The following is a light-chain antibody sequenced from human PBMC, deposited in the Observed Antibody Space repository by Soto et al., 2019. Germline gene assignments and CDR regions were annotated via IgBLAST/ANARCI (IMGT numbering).Light chain of an antibody. CDR3: SSYTGSSTLVV. CDR1: SSDVGGYNY. V-gene: IGLV2-14*01. Sequence: QSALTQPASVSGSPGQSITISCTGTSSDVGGYNYVSWYQQHPGKAPKVMIYDVSNRPLGVSNRFSGSKSGNTASLTISGLQAEDEADYYCSSYTGSSTLVVFGGGTKLTVL. CDR2: DVS. J-gene: IGLJ2*01.